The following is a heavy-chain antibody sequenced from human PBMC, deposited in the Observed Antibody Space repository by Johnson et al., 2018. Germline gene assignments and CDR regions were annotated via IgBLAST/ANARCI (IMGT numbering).Heavy chain of an antibody. CDR2: INPSGGST. D-gene: IGHD3-22*01. J-gene: IGHJ3*02. CDR1: GYTFTSYY. CDR3: AGDLRSGYYLGAFDI. V-gene: IGHV1-46*01. Sequence: QVQLVQSGAEVKKPGSSVKVSCKASGYTFTSYYMHWVRQAPGQGLEWMGIINPSGGSTSYAQKFKGRVPMTRDTSTSPVHMELSSLRSEDPAVYYCAGDLRSGYYLGAFDIWGQGTMVTVSS.